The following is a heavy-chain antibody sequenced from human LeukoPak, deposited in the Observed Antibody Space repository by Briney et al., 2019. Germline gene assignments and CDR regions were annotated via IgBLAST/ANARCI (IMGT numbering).Heavy chain of an antibody. J-gene: IGHJ5*02. D-gene: IGHD2-2*01. CDR2: ISSSSSTI. CDR1: GFTFSSYS. Sequence: GGSLRLSCAASGFTFSSYSMNWVRQAPGKGLEWVSYISSSSSTIYYADSLKGGFTISRDHAKNSLYLQMNSLRAEDTAVYYCARDKGAAAMRWFDPWGQGTLVTVSS. CDR3: ARDKGAAAMRWFDP. V-gene: IGHV3-48*01.